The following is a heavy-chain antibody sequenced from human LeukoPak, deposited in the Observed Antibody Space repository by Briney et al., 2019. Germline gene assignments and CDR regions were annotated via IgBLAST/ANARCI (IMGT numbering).Heavy chain of an antibody. J-gene: IGHJ4*02. V-gene: IGHV1-8*01. Sequence: GASVKVSCKASGYTFTNYDINWVRQATGRGLDWMGWMNPNSGNTGYAQKFQDRVTMTRNTSISTAYMELSSLRSEDTAVYYCARGGWDSSGYAALHHFDSWGQGTLVTVSS. CDR2: MNPNSGNT. D-gene: IGHD3-22*01. CDR1: GYTFTNYD. CDR3: ARGGWDSSGYAALHHFDS.